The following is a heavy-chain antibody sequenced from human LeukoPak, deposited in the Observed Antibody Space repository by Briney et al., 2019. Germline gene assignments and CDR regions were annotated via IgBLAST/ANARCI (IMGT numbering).Heavy chain of an antibody. D-gene: IGHD5-12*01. CDR3: ARGRGGYDVPYFDY. V-gene: IGHV1-2*02. CDR1: GYTFTGYY. J-gene: IGHJ4*02. CDR2: INPNSGGT. Sequence: GASVKVSCKASGYTFTGYYMHWVRQAPGQGLEWMGWINPNSGGTNCAQKFQGRVTMTRDTSISTACMELSRLRSDDTAVYYCARGRGGYDVPYFDYWGQGTLVTVSS.